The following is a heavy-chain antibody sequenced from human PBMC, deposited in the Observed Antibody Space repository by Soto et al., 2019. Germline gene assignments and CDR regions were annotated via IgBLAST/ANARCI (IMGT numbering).Heavy chain of an antibody. CDR3: AREGIDYDFWSGYYTEQTLLDY. D-gene: IGHD3-3*01. V-gene: IGHV1-3*01. CDR1: GYTFTSYA. Sequence: ASVKVSCKASGYTFTSYAMHWVRQAPGQRLEWMGWINAGNGNTKYSQKFQGRVTITRDTSASTAYMELSSLRSEDTAVYYCAREGIDYDFWSGYYTEQTLLDYWGQGTLVTVSS. J-gene: IGHJ4*02. CDR2: INAGNGNT.